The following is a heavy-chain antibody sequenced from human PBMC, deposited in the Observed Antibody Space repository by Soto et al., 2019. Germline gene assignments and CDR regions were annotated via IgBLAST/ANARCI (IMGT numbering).Heavy chain of an antibody. D-gene: IGHD1-1*01. CDR1: GGSISTHY. CDR3: AGGAGTCPWYYCV. CDR2: IFYNGRT. V-gene: IGHV4-59*11. J-gene: IGHJ4*02. Sequence: PSETLSLTCTVSGGSISTHYWTWIRQPPGKGLEWIGYIFYNGRTNYNPSLESRVTMSVDTSKSQLSLNLRSVTAAATAVYYCAGGAGTCPWYYCVWDQGPMVAVSS.